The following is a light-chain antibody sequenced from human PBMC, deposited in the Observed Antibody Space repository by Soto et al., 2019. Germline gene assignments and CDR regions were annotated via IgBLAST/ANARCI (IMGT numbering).Light chain of an antibody. CDR1: SSDVGGYNY. V-gene: IGLV2-14*01. CDR3: TSYTSNTFVV. Sequence: QSVLTQPASVSESPGQSITISCTGTSSDVGGYNYVSWYQQHPDKVPRLMIYEVNNRPSGVSNRFSGSKSGNTASLTISGLQAEDEGDYYCTSYTSNTFVVFGGGTKLTVL. J-gene: IGLJ2*01. CDR2: EVN.